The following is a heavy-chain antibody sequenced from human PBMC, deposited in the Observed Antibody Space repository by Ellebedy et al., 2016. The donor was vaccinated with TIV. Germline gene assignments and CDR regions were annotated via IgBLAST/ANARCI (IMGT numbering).Heavy chain of an antibody. D-gene: IGHD3-10*01. J-gene: IGHJ5*02. V-gene: IGHV1-69*04. CDR3: ARDSHYYGSGSDWFDP. CDR1: GYTLTELS. Sequence: SVKVSCXVSGYTLTELSMHWVRQAPGQGLEWMGRIIPILGIANYAQKFQGRVTITADKSTSTAYMELSSLRSEDTAVYYCARDSHYYGSGSDWFDPWGQGTLVTVSS. CDR2: IIPILGIA.